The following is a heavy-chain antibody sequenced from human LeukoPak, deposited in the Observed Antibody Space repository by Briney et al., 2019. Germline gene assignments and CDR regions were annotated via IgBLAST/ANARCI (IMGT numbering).Heavy chain of an antibody. CDR3: ARGYCSGGSCYWNWFDP. J-gene: IGHJ5*02. V-gene: IGHV4-59*01. D-gene: IGHD2-15*01. CDR1: GGSISSYY. Sequence: SETLSLTCTVSGGSISSYYWSWIRQPPGKVLEWFGYIYYTGSTNYNPSLKSRVTISVDTSKNQFSLKLSSVTAADTAVYYCARGYCSGGSCYWNWFDPWGQGTLVTVSS. CDR2: IYYTGST.